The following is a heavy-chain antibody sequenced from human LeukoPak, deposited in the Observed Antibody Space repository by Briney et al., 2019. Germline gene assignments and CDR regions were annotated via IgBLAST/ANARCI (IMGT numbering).Heavy chain of an antibody. J-gene: IGHJ4*02. CDR2: INHSGST. Sequence: SETLSLTCAVYGGSFSGYYWSWIRQPPGKGLEWIGEINHSGSTNYNPSLKSRVTISVDTSKNQFSLKLSSVTAADTAVYYCARVPRAVAGTGGYYFDYSGQGTLVTVSS. V-gene: IGHV4-34*01. CDR3: ARVPRAVAGTGGYYFDY. D-gene: IGHD6-19*01. CDR1: GGSFSGYY.